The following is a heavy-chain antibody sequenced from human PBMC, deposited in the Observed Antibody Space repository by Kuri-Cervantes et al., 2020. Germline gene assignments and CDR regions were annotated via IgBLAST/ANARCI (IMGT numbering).Heavy chain of an antibody. Sequence: GGSLRLSCAASGFTFDDYAMHWVRQAPGKGLEWVSGISWNSGSIGYADSVKGRFTISRDNAKNSLYLQMNSLRDEDTAVYYCARLWGRLGWWVTRTFDYWGQGTLVTVSS. V-gene: IGHV3-9*01. D-gene: IGHD2-15*01. J-gene: IGHJ4*02. CDR2: ISWNSGSI. CDR3: ARLWGRLGWWVTRTFDY. CDR1: GFTFDDYA.